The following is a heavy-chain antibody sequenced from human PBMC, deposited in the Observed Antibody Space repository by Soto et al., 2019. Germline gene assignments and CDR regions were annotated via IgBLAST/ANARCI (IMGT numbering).Heavy chain of an antibody. J-gene: IGHJ4*02. Sequence: ASLKVYCKSSGFTFTSSTMQCVRQTRGQRLEWVGWIVVGSGNTNYAQNFQGRVTITRDMSTSTAYMELSSLRSEDTAVYYCAAGKYDFWSGYDYWGQGTLVTVSS. CDR2: IVVGSGNT. V-gene: IGHV1-58*02. D-gene: IGHD3-3*01. CDR1: GFTFTSST. CDR3: AAGKYDFWSGYDY.